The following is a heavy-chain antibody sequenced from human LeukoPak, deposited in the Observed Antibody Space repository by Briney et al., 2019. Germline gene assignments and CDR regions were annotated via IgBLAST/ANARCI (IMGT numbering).Heavy chain of an antibody. CDR1: GGSISSGSYY. D-gene: IGHD2-15*01. J-gene: IGHJ4*02. CDR3: ARDRVYCSGGSCYLLFDY. V-gene: IGHV4-61*02. CDR2: IYTSGST. Sequence: PSETLSLTCTVSGGSISSGSYYWSWIRQSAGKGLEWIGRIYTSGSTNYNPSLKSRVTISVDTSKNQFSLKLSSVTAADTAVYYCARDRVYCSGGSCYLLFDYWGQGTLVTVSS.